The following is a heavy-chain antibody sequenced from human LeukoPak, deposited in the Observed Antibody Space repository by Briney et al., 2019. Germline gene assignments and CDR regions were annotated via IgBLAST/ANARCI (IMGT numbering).Heavy chain of an antibody. Sequence: GGSLRLSCAASGYTFSSYWMHWVRQAPGKGLVWVSRINSDGSSTSYADSVKGRFTISRDNAKNTLYLQMNSLRAEDTAVYYCARDRAEPGDPIDYWGQGTLVTVSS. D-gene: IGHD3-10*01. CDR2: INSDGSST. J-gene: IGHJ4*02. CDR1: GYTFSSYW. V-gene: IGHV3-74*01. CDR3: ARDRAEPGDPIDY.